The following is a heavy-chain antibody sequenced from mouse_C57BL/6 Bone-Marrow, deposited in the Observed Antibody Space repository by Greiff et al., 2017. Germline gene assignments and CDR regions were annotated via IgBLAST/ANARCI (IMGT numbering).Heavy chain of an antibody. CDR2: IYPGDGDT. V-gene: IGHV1-82*01. D-gene: IGHD2-5*01. CDR1: GYAFSSSW. J-gene: IGHJ4*01. CDR3: ARWKDYSNYRYAMDY. Sequence: QVHVKQSGPELVKPGASVKISCKASGYAFSSSWMNWVKQRPGKGLEWIGRIYPGDGDTNYNGKFKGKATLTADKSSSTAYMQRSSLTSEDSAVYFCARWKDYSNYRYAMDYWGQGTSVTVSS.